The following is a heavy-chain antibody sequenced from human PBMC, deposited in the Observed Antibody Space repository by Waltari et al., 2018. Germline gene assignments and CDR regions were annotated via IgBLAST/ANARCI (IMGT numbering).Heavy chain of an antibody. Sequence: QVQLQESGPGLVKPSETLSLTCAVSGYSISRGYYWGWIRQPPGKGLAWIGSIYHRGSTYYNPSLKSRVTISVDTSKNQFSLKLSSVTAADTAVYYCARDGVRIAAAGVYYYYYGMDVWGQGTTVTVSS. CDR2: IYHRGST. CDR1: GYSISRGYY. V-gene: IGHV4-38-2*02. CDR3: ARDGVRIAAAGVYYYYYGMDV. J-gene: IGHJ6*02. D-gene: IGHD6-13*01.